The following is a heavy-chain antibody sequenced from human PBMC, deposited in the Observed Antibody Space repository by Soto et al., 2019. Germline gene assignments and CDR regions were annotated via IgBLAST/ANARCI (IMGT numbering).Heavy chain of an antibody. CDR3: ASDRRLYYSDAFDI. CDR1: GFTFSIYG. J-gene: IGHJ3*02. Sequence: QVQLVESGGGVVQPGRSLRLSCAASGFTFSIYGMHWVRHAPGKGLEWVAMISFDGSEKYYTDSVKGRFHISRDSSKNTMYLPMASLRVEDTAVYYCASDRRLYYSDAFDIWGQGTTVTVSS. CDR2: ISFDGSEK. D-gene: IGHD1-26*01. V-gene: IGHV3-30*03.